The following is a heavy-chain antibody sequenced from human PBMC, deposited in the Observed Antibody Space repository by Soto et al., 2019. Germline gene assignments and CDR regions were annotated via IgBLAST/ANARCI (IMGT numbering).Heavy chain of an antibody. V-gene: IGHV1-18*01. Sequence: QVQLVQSGAEVKKPGASVKVSCKASGYTFTSYGISWVRQAPGQGLEWMGWISAYNGNTNYAQKLQGRVTMTTDTSTSTAYMELRSLRSDATAVYYCARESSSSWYNYYYYYMDVWGKGTTVTVSS. CDR3: ARESSSSWYNYYYYYMDV. D-gene: IGHD6-13*01. CDR2: ISAYNGNT. CDR1: GYTFTSYG. J-gene: IGHJ6*03.